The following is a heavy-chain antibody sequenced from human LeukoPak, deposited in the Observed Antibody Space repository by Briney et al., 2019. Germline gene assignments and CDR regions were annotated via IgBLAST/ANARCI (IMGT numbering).Heavy chain of an antibody. CDR1: GFTLSTFW. D-gene: IGHD4-23*01. CDR3: ARAPTVARRAYYFDY. CDR2: INSDGSNT. J-gene: IGHJ4*02. V-gene: IGHV3-74*01. Sequence: GGSLRLSCAPSGFTLSTFWMHWVRQAPGKGLVWVSRINSDGSNTDYADSVRGRFTISRDNAKNTLYLQMNGLRAEDTAVYYCARAPTVARRAYYFDYWGQGSLVTVSS.